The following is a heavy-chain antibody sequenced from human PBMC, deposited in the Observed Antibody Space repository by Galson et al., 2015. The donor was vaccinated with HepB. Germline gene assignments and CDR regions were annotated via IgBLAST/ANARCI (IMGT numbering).Heavy chain of an antibody. CDR2: ISSNGGNT. Sequence: SVKVSCKASGYTFTIDGISWVRQPPGQGLEWLGWISSNGGNTKYAQKYQGRITLTRDTSASTAYLELRSLRSDDTAMYYCARDRDYRFDFWGQGTLVTVSS. J-gene: IGHJ4*02. CDR3: ARDRDYRFDF. V-gene: IGHV1-18*01. CDR1: GYTFTIDG. D-gene: IGHD4/OR15-4a*01.